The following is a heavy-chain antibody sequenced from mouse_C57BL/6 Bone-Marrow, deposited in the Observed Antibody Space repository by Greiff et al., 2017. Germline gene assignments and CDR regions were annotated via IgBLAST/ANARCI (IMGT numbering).Heavy chain of an antibody. V-gene: IGHV5-4*01. D-gene: IGHD2-10*01. CDR2: ISDGGSYT. CDR3: ARDPYSNGYFDV. Sequence: EVKLMESGGGLVKPGGSLKLSCAASGFTFSSYAMSWVRQTPEKRLEWVATISDGGSYTYYPDNVKGRFTISRDNAKNDLYLQMSHLKSEDTAMYYCARDPYSNGYFDVWGTGTTVTVSS. CDR1: GFTFSSYA. J-gene: IGHJ1*03.